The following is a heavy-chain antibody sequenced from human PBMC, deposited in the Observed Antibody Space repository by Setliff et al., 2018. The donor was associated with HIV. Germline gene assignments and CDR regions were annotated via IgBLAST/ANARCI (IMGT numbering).Heavy chain of an antibody. CDR3: ARGIPRGTVFGVVGYFDY. CDR1: GGTFSSYI. D-gene: IGHD3-3*01. CDR2: INPIFGTT. Sequence: ASVKVSCKASGGTFSSYITAWVRQAPGQGLEWMGGINPIFGTTNYARDFMGRVSITADESTNTAYMELSSLRSDDSAIYYCARGIPRGTVFGVVGYFDYWGQGTPVTVSS. J-gene: IGHJ4*02. V-gene: IGHV1-69*13.